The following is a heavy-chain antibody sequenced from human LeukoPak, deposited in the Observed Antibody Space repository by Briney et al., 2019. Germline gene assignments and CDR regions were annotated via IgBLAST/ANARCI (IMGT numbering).Heavy chain of an antibody. CDR2: IYYSGST. J-gene: IGHJ5*02. CDR1: GGSISSSSYY. V-gene: IGHV4-39*01. Sequence: NPSETLSLTCTVSGGSISSSSYYWGWIRQPPGKGLEWIGSIYYSGSTYYNPSLKSRVTISVDTSKNQFSLKLSSVTAADTAVYYCARHQGYSYGSFDPWGQGTLVTVSS. D-gene: IGHD5-18*01. CDR3: ARHQGYSYGSFDP.